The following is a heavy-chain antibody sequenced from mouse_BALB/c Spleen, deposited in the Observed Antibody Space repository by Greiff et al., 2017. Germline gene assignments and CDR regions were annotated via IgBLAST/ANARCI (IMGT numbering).Heavy chain of an antibody. CDR2: ISYDGSN. J-gene: IGHJ4*01. CDR1: GYSITSGYY. D-gene: IGHD2-3*01. CDR3: AEGGYYQRDYYAMDY. Sequence: EVKLMESGPGLVKPSQSLSLTCSVTGYSITSGYYWNWIRQFPGNKLEWMGYISYDGSNNYNPSLKNRISITRDTSKNQFFLKLNSVTTEDTATYYCAEGGYYQRDYYAMDYWGQGTSVTVSS. V-gene: IGHV3-6*02.